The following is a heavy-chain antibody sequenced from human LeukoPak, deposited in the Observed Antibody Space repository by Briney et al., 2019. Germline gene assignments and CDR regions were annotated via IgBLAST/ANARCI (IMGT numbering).Heavy chain of an antibody. V-gene: IGHV1-2*02. CDR3: ARGRRDWNL. Sequence: AASVRVSCKASGYTFTGYYIHWVRQAPGQGPEWTGCIHPGDSSTTYAQKFQGRVTPTSDASTNTAFLELTRLTSDDTAIYYCARGRRDWNLWAQGTLVTVSS. J-gene: IGHJ4*02. D-gene: IGHD1-7*01. CDR1: GYTFTGYY. CDR2: IHPGDSST.